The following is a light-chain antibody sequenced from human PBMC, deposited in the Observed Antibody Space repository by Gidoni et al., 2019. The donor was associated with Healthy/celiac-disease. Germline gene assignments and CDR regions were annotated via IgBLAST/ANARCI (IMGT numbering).Light chain of an antibody. Sequence: DIVMTQSPLSLPVTPGEPASISCRSSQSLLHSNGYNYLDWYLQKPGQSPQLLIYLGSNRASGVPDRFSGSGSGTDFTLKISRVEAEDVGVYYCMQALQTPLMCSFXXXTKLEIK. CDR1: QSLLHSNGYNY. V-gene: IGKV2-28*01. CDR3: MQALQTPLMCS. J-gene: IGKJ2*04. CDR2: LGS.